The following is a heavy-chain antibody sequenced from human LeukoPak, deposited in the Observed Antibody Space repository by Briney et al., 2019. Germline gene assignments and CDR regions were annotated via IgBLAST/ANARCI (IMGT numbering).Heavy chain of an antibody. CDR3: AKDSGYSSSNFDY. CDR1: GFTFSSYA. J-gene: IGHJ4*02. Sequence: GGSLRLSCAASGFTFSSYAMSWVRQAPGKGLEWVSVISGSGGSTYSADSVKGRFTISRDNSKNTLYLQMNSLRAEDTAVYYCAKDSGYSSSNFDYWGRGTLVTVSS. CDR2: ISGSGGST. V-gene: IGHV3-23*01. D-gene: IGHD6-13*01.